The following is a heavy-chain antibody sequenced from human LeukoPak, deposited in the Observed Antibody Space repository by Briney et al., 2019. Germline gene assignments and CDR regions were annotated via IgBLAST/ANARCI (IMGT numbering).Heavy chain of an antibody. D-gene: IGHD5-12*01. CDR2: ISAYSGNT. CDR1: GYTFTSYG. Sequence: ASVKASCKASGYTFTSYGISWVRQAPGQGLEWMGWISAYSGNTNYAQKLQGRVTMTTDTSTSTAYMELRSLRSDDTAVYYCARSGAFVATGWFDPWGQGTLVTVSS. J-gene: IGHJ5*02. CDR3: ARSGAFVATGWFDP. V-gene: IGHV1-18*01.